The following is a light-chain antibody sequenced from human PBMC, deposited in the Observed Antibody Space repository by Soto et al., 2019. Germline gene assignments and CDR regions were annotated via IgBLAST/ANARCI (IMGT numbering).Light chain of an antibody. J-gene: IGLJ2*01. Sequence: SYELTQPPSVSVSPGQTASITCSGEKLGDKYACWYQQKSGQSPVLVIYQDSERPSGIPERFSGSNSGNTATLTISGTQAMDEADYYCQAWDGSTVVFGGGTKLTVL. V-gene: IGLV3-1*01. CDR2: QDS. CDR3: QAWDGSTVV. CDR1: KLGDKY.